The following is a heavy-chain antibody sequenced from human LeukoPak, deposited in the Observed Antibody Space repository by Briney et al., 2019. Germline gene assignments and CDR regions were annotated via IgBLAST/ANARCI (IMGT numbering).Heavy chain of an antibody. D-gene: IGHD3-3*01. CDR1: GFTFSSYW. CDR2: INYDGSQR. J-gene: IGHJ4*02. V-gene: IGHV3-7*01. CDR3: ARDRGITIFGVMVY. Sequence: GGSLRLSCAASGFTFSSYWMIWFRQAPGKGLEWVANINYDGSQRDYVDSVKGRFTISRDNAKNSLYLQMNSLRAEDTAVYYCARDRGITIFGVMVYWGQGTLVTVSS.